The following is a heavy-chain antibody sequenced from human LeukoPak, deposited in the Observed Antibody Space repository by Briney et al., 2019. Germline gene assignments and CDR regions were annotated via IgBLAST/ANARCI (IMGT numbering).Heavy chain of an antibody. V-gene: IGHV4-4*07. D-gene: IGHD3-3*01. CDR2: VYTGGSI. CDR3: ARDPVLEHYFDY. J-gene: IGHJ4*02. Sequence: SETLSHTRSVSGGSIRGYFWSWIRPPAGKGLEWIGRVYTGGSINYNPSLKSRVTISLDTSRSQFSLKLTSVTAADTAVYYCARDPVLEHYFDYWGQGTLVTVSS. CDR1: GGSIRGYF.